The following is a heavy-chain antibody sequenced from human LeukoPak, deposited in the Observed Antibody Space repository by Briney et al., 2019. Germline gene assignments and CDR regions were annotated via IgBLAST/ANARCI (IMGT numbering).Heavy chain of an antibody. V-gene: IGHV3-23*01. CDR2: ISNYGGTT. CDR3: AASITMIDDALDM. J-gene: IGHJ3*02. D-gene: IGHD3-22*01. CDR1: GFTFSSKA. Sequence: GGSLRPSCVASGFTFSSKAMNWVRQAPGKGLEWVSAISNYGGTTLYADSVRGRFIISRDNSKNTLYLQMSSLRVEDTALYYCAASITMIDDALDMWGQGTMITVSS.